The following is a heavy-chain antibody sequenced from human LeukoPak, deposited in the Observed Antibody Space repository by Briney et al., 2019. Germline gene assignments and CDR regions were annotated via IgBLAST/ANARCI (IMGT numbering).Heavy chain of an antibody. CDR2: LSGAGNNI. V-gene: IGHV3-48*03. CDR1: GFTFLSYE. CDR3: ARVVTWGWFDR. D-gene: IGHD7-27*01. J-gene: IGHJ5*02. Sequence: PGGSLRLSCAASGFTFLSYEMGWVRQAPGEGLEWVSSLSGAGNNIKYATSGKGRFTISRNNAQNSLYLEMNNLRVEDAAIYYCARVVTWGWFDRWGQGTLVAVSS.